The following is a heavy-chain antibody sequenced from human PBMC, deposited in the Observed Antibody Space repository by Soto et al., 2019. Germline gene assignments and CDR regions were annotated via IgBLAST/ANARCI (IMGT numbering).Heavy chain of an antibody. CDR2: VRYTGST. V-gene: IGHV4-59*01. CDR3: ERGRVVCP. Sequence: QVQLQESGPGLVKPSETLSLTCTVSGGSISTYYWNWIRQPPGKGLEWIGFVRYTGSTNYNPSLESRVTISVDMSKNQFSLKLTSVTAADTAVYFCERGRVVCPWGQGALVTVSS. J-gene: IGHJ5*02. CDR1: GGSISTYY.